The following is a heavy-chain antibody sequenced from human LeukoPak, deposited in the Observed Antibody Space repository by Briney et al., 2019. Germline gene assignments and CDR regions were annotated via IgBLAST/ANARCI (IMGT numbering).Heavy chain of an antibody. D-gene: IGHD2-2*01. CDR2: ISWNSGSI. CDR3: AKDLEAVVPAAMND. CDR1: GFTFDDYA. Sequence: GGSLRLSCAASGFTFDDYAMHWVRQAPGKGLEWVSGISWNSGSIGYADSVKGRFTISRDNAKNSLYLQMNSLRAEDTALYYCAKDLEAVVPAAMNDWGQGTLVTVSS. V-gene: IGHV3-9*01. J-gene: IGHJ4*02.